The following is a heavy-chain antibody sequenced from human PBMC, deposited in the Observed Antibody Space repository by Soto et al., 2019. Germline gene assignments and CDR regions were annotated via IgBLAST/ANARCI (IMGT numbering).Heavy chain of an antibody. J-gene: IGHJ4*02. Sequence: SETLSLTCTVSGGSISSYYWSWIRQPPGKGLEWIGYIYYSGSTNYNPSLKSRVTISVDTSKNQFSLKLSSVTAADTAVYYCARAGRYCSGGSCYSYYFDYWGQGTLVTVSS. V-gene: IGHV4-59*08. D-gene: IGHD2-15*01. CDR2: IYYSGST. CDR1: GGSISSYY. CDR3: ARAGRYCSGGSCYSYYFDY.